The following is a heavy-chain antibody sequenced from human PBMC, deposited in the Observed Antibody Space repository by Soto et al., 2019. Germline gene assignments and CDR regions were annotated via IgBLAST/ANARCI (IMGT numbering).Heavy chain of an antibody. D-gene: IGHD2-15*01. CDR2: ISWNSGSI. V-gene: IGHV3-9*01. CDR3: AKSPNIVVVVGATGGLGYFDY. Sequence: EVQLVESGGGLVQPGRSLRLSCAASGFTFDDYAMHWVRQAPGKGLEWVSGISWNSGSIGYADSVKGRFTISRDNAKNSLYLQMNSLRAEDTALYYCAKSPNIVVVVGATGGLGYFDYWGQGTLVTVSS. J-gene: IGHJ4*02. CDR1: GFTFDDYA.